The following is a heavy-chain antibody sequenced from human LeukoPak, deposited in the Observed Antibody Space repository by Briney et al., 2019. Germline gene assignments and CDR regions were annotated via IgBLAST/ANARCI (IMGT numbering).Heavy chain of an antibody. CDR3: ARWYSGSSTFDY. D-gene: IGHD1-26*01. V-gene: IGHV4-59*01. CDR2: IYYSGST. CDR1: RGSIGTNY. Sequence: SETLSLTCTVSRGSIGTNYWSWIRQPPGKGLEWIGYIYYSGSTNYNPSLKSRVTISVDTSKNQFSLKLSSVTAADTAVYYCARWYSGSSTFDYWGQGTLVTVSS. J-gene: IGHJ4*02.